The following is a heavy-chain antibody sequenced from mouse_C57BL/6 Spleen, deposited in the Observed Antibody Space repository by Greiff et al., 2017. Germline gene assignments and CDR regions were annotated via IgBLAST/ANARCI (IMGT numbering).Heavy chain of an antibody. CDR3: ARTLYYGSSPFAY. J-gene: IGHJ3*01. V-gene: IGHV5-17*01. CDR1: GFTFSDYG. CDR2: ISSGSSTI. D-gene: IGHD1-1*01. Sequence: DVQLVESGGGLVKPGGSLKLSCAASGFTFSDYGMHWVRQAPEKGLEWVAYISSGSSTIYYADTVKGRFTITRDNAKNTLFLQMTSLRSEDTAMYYCARTLYYGSSPFAYWGQGTLVTVSA.